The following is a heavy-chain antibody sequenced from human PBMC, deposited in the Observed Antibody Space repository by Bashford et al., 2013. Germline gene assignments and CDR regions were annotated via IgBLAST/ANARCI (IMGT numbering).Heavy chain of an antibody. Sequence: VRQAPGKGLEWVSYISSGSTTIYYADSVRGRFTISRDNAKNSLYLQMNSLGDEDTALYYCARDGDIGISNGMDVWGQGTTVTVSS. J-gene: IGHJ6*02. CDR3: ARDGDIGISNGMDV. CDR2: ISSGSTTI. D-gene: IGHD2/OR15-2a*01. V-gene: IGHV3-48*02.